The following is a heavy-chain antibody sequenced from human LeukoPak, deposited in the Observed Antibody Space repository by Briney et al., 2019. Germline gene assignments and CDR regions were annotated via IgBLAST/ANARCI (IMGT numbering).Heavy chain of an antibody. Sequence: GGSLRLSCAASGFTFRDFYMSWIRQAPGKGLEWVSYIGNSTDIKYADSVKGRFTISRDNAKNSLFLQMNSLRAEDTAVYYCARDLYFYGSGNYVPGFPDYWGQGTLVTVSS. D-gene: IGHD3-10*01. J-gene: IGHJ4*02. V-gene: IGHV3-11*05. CDR1: GFTFRDFY. CDR3: ARDLYFYGSGNYVPGFPDY. CDR2: IGNSTDI.